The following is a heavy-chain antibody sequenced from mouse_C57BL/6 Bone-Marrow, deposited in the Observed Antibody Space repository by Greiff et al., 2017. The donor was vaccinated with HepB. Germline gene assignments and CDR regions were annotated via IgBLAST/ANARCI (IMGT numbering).Heavy chain of an antibody. CDR2: IYPGDGDT. CDR1: GYAFSSYW. Sequence: VQLKESGAELVKPGASVKISCKASGYAFSSYWMNWVKQRPGKGLEWIGQIYPGDGDTNYNGKFKGKATLTADKSSSTAYMQLSSLTSEDSAVYFCARWGDYDPWFAYWGQGTLVTVSA. J-gene: IGHJ3*01. D-gene: IGHD2-4*01. V-gene: IGHV1-80*01. CDR3: ARWGDYDPWFAY.